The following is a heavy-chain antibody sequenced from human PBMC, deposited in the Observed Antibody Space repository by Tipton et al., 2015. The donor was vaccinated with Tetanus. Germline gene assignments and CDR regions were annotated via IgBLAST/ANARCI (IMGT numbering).Heavy chain of an antibody. Sequence: SLRLSCATSGLSFSGYGLHWLRQAPGKGLEWVAYISSSGSTVDYADSVKGRFTVSRDNDKNSLFLQMNSLRDDDTAVYYCARDNASRKTVVVIPGAYDFWGQGTLVTVSS. CDR2: ISSSGSTV. CDR3: ARDNASRKTVVVIPGAYDF. J-gene: IGHJ4*02. V-gene: IGHV3-48*02. D-gene: IGHD2-2*01. CDR1: GLSFSGYG.